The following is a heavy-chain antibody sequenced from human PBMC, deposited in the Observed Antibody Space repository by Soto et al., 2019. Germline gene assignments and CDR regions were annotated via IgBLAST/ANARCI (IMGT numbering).Heavy chain of an antibody. CDR3: ARDPVAGTYFDS. J-gene: IGHJ4*02. CDR1: GYTFTTYG. V-gene: IGHV1-18*01. Sequence: QVQLVQSGAEVKKPGASVKVSCKASGYTFTTYGISWVRQAPGQGLEGMGWINAYNGNTNYAQKLQGRATMTTDTSTSTAYMELRSLRYDDTAVYYCARDPVAGTYFDSWGQGTLVTVSS. CDR2: INAYNGNT. D-gene: IGHD6-13*01.